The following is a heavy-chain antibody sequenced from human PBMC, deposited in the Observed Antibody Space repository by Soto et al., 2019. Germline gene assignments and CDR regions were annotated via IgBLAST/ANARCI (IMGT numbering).Heavy chain of an antibody. CDR1: GYSFPAFY. CDR2: FNPKTGGA. D-gene: IGHD6-25*01. Sequence: QVQLVQSAAEVERPGASVKVSCQISGYSFPAFYIHWVRQAPGQGLEWVGWFNPKTGGANSAQKFRGRVTMTRATSISTVYMDLSGLTSDDTAVYYCARASAAATSWFDYWGQGTLVTVSS. J-gene: IGHJ5*01. CDR3: ARASAAATSWFDY. V-gene: IGHV1-2*02.